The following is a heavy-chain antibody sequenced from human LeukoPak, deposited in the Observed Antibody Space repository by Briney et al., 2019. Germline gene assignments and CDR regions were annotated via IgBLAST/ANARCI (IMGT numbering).Heavy chain of an antibody. J-gene: IGHJ4*02. CDR3: ARDQEGFDY. CDR1: GYTFTSNY. Sequence: ASVKVSCKASGYTFTSNYIHWVRQAPGQGPEWMGMIYPRDGSTSYAQKFQGRVTVTRDTSSSTVHMELSGLRSEDTAVYYCARDQEGFDYWGQGTLVTVSS. CDR2: IYPRDGST. V-gene: IGHV1-46*01.